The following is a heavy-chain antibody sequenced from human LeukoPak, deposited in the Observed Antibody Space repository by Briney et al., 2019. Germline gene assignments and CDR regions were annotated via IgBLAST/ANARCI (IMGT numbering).Heavy chain of an antibody. V-gene: IGHV3-21*01. CDR2: ITSGSSYI. Sequence: GGSLRLSCAASGFTFSSYAMHWVRQAPGKGLEWVSSITSGSSYIYYADSVKGRFTISRDNAKNSLYLQMTSLRVEDTAVYYCAKTYGHFDDWGQGTLVTVSS. D-gene: IGHD4-17*01. CDR1: GFTFSSYA. J-gene: IGHJ4*02. CDR3: AKTYGHFDD.